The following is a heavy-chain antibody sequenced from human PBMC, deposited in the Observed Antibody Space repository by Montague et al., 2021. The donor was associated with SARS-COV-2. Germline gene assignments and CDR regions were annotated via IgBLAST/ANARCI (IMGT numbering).Heavy chain of an antibody. CDR1: GDSIGGDTWC. J-gene: IGHJ5*02. Sequence: SETLSLTCAVSGDSIGGDTWCRAWYHQPEVRSLGWIGVLYYSGSNMYNPSLKSRVTMSVDTSKNQFSLHLNLVTAADTAVYYCARRRTGLEPPFDPWGRGTLVIVSS. CDR2: LYYSGSN. D-gene: IGHD1-1*01. V-gene: IGHV4-39*01. CDR3: ARRRTGLEPPFDP.